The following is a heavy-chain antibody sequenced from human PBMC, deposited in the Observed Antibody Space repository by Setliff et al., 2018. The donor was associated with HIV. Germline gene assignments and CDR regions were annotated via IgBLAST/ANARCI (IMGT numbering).Heavy chain of an antibody. V-gene: IGHV3-23*01. D-gene: IGHD3-3*01. CDR2: ISGGGGGT. CDR1: GFIFSGYT. J-gene: IGHJ5*02. Sequence: PGGSLRLSCAASGFIFSGYTMVWVRQAPGKGLEWVSAISGGGGGTNYADSVRGRFTISRDNSNNTLYLHMNNLRADDTAVYYCTRGQRLTIFGVVIRRDWFDPWGQGTLVTVSS. CDR3: TRGQRLTIFGVVIRRDWFDP.